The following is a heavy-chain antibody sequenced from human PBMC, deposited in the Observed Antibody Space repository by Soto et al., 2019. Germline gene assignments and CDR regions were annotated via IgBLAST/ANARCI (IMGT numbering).Heavy chain of an antibody. Sequence: EVQLLESGGGLVQPGGSLRLSCAASGFTFSSYAMSWVRQAPGTGLEWVSAISGSGGSTYYADSVKGRFTISRDNSKNTLYLQMNILRAEDTAVYYCANDHGEYCTNGVCLDPRYYFDYWGQGTLVTVSA. D-gene: IGHD2-8*01. V-gene: IGHV3-23*01. CDR3: ANDHGEYCTNGVCLDPRYYFDY. CDR2: ISGSGGST. J-gene: IGHJ4*02. CDR1: GFTFSSYA.